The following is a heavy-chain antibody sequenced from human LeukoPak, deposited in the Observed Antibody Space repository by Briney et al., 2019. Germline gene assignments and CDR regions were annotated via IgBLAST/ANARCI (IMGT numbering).Heavy chain of an antibody. V-gene: IGHV3-53*01. CDR1: GFIVNSNY. Sequence: GGSLKLSCAASGFIVNSNYMNWVRQAPGKGLEWVSLIYSDGSTYYADSVKGRFIISRDNSKNSLDLQMNSLRAEDTAVYHCARGATVRGGPFDVWGQGTMVIVSS. CDR2: IYSDGST. CDR3: ARGATVRGGPFDV. J-gene: IGHJ3*01. D-gene: IGHD1-26*01.